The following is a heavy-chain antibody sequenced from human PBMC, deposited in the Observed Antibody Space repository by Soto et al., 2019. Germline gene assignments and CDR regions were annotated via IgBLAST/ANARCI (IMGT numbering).Heavy chain of an antibody. Sequence: GESLKISCKGSGYSFPNYWMGWVRQMPGKGLEWMAMIYPHDSDTRYSPSFQGRVTISADKSGSTVFLQWSSLKASDTAMYYCTRPPHGSDGAFWGQGTQVTVYS. D-gene: IGHD3-10*01. CDR1: GYSFPNYW. CDR3: TRPPHGSDGAF. V-gene: IGHV5-51*01. CDR2: IYPHDSDT. J-gene: IGHJ4*02.